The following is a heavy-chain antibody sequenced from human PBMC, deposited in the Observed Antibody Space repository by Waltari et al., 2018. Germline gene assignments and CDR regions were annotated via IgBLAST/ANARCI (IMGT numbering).Heavy chain of an antibody. CDR2: IKQDGSEK. D-gene: IGHD6-19*01. CDR3: AKMWISSGWYGGFDY. J-gene: IGHJ4*02. V-gene: IGHV3-7*03. Sequence: EVQLVESGGGLVQPGGSLRLSCAASGFTFSSYWMSWVRQAPGKGLEWVANIKQDGSEKYDVDSVKGRFTISRDNAKNSLYLQMNSLRAEDTAVYYCAKMWISSGWYGGFDYWGQGTLVTVSS. CDR1: GFTFSSYW.